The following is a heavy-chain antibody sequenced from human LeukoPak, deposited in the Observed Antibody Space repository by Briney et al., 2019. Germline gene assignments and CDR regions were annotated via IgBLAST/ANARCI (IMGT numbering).Heavy chain of an antibody. J-gene: IGHJ4*02. CDR3: ARVGRIVVAGKGFDY. Sequence: PSETLSLTCAVYGGSFSGYYWSWIRQPPGKGLEWIGSIIHSGNTYYSPSLKGRVTISVDTSKNQFSLKLSSVTAADTAVYYCARVGRIVVAGKGFDYWGQGTLVTVSS. V-gene: IGHV4-34*12. CDR1: GGSFSGYY. CDR2: IIHSGNT. D-gene: IGHD6-19*01.